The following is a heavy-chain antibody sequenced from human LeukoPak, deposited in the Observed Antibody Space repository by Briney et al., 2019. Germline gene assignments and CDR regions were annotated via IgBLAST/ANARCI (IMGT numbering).Heavy chain of an antibody. J-gene: IGHJ4*02. CDR2: INPSGGTT. CDR1: GYTFINYY. V-gene: IGHV1-46*01. Sequence: ASVKVSCKASGYTFINYYMHWVRQAPGQGLEWMGIINPSGGTTSYAQNFQGRVTMTRDTSTSTVYMELSSLRSEDTAVYYCAKGEGGALGIPHPYYFDYWGQGNVVTVSS. D-gene: IGHD3-16*01. CDR3: AKGEGGALGIPHPYYFDY.